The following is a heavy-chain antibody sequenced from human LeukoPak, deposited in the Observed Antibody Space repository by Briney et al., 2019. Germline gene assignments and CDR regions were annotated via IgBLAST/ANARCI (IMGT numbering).Heavy chain of an antibody. V-gene: IGHV1-2*02. D-gene: IGHD3-22*01. CDR2: INPNSGGT. CDR1: GYTFTGYY. Sequence: GASVKVSCKASGYTFTGYYMHWVRQAPGQGLEWMGWINPNSGGTNYAQKFQGRVTMTRDTSISTAYMELSRLRSDDTAVYYCARGGKYYDSSGSHPYDYWGQGTLVTVSS. CDR3: ARGGKYYDSSGSHPYDY. J-gene: IGHJ4*02.